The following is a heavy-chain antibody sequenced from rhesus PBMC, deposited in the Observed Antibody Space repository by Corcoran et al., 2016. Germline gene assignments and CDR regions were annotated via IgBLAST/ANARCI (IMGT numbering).Heavy chain of an antibody. Sequence: QVTLKESGPALVKPTKTLTLTCTLSGFSISTSGMGVGWIRKTPGKALEWLALIHWDHDKFSIIALKRMLSISKAPPNNQVVLTMTNMDPLDTSTYFCARIPTCYEYDSGYYLGYYFDYWGQGVLVTVSS. D-gene: IGHD3-9*01. V-gene: IGHV2-174*01. CDR1: GFSISTSGMG. J-gene: IGHJ4*01. CDR3: ARIPTCYEYDSGYYLGYYFDY. CDR2: IHWDHDK.